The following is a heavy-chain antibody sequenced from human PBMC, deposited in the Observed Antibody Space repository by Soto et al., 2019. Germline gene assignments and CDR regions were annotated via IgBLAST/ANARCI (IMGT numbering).Heavy chain of an antibody. CDR1: GYSFTSYW. CDR3: ARIHYYYYGMDV. Sequence: PGESLKISCKGSGYSFTSYWISWVRQMPGKGLEWMGRVDPTDSYTNCSPSFQGQVTISADKSISTAYLQWSSLKASDTAMYYCARIHYYYYGMDVWGQGTTVTVSS. CDR2: VDPTDSYT. J-gene: IGHJ6*02. V-gene: IGHV5-10-1*04.